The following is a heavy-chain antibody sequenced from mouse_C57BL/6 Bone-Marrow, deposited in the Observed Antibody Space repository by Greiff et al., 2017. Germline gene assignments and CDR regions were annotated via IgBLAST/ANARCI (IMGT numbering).Heavy chain of an antibody. J-gene: IGHJ3*01. CDR1: GYTFTSYT. Sequence: VQLQQSGAELARPGASVKMSCKASGYTFTSYTMHWVKQRPGQGLEWIGYINPSSGYTKYNHKFKDKATLTADKSSSTAYMQLSSLTTEDSAVYYCARGDYYGSSPFAYWGQGTLVTVSA. V-gene: IGHV1-4*01. CDR3: ARGDYYGSSPFAY. CDR2: INPSSGYT. D-gene: IGHD1-1*01.